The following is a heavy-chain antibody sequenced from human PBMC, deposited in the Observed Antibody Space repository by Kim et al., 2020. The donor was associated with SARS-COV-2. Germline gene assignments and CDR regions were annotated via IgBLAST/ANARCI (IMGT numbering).Heavy chain of an antibody. J-gene: IGHJ6*02. Sequence: SRVTISVDTSKNQFSLKLSSVTAADTAVYYCARAQGYCSSTSCSGGGMDVWGQGTTVTVSS. CDR3: ARAQGYCSSTSCSGGGMDV. D-gene: IGHD2-2*01. V-gene: IGHV4-34*01.